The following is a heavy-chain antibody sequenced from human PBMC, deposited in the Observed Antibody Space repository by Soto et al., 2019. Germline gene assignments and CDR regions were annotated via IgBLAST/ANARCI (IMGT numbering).Heavy chain of an antibody. CDR2: IYYSGST. Sequence: SETLSLTCTVSGGSISSSSYYWGWIRQPPGKGLEWIGSIYYSGSTYYNPSLKGRVTISVDTSKNQFTLKLSSVTAADTAVYYCAEYENTSYGMDVWGQGTTVTVSS. CDR3: AEYENTSYGMDV. D-gene: IGHD3-16*01. V-gene: IGHV4-39*01. CDR1: GGSISSSSYY. J-gene: IGHJ6*02.